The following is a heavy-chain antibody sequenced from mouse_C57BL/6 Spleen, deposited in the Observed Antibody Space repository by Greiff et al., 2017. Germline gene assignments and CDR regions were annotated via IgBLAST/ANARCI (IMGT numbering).Heavy chain of an antibody. D-gene: IGHD1-1*01. J-gene: IGHJ1*03. CDR3: ARSNDHYYGSSPMYFDV. Sequence: QVQLQQSGPELVKPGASVKISCKASGYAFSSSWMNWVKQRPGKGLEWIGRIYPGDGDTNYNGKFKGKATLTADKSSSTAYMQLSSLTSADSAVYFCARSNDHYYGSSPMYFDVWGTGTTVTVSS. CDR2: IYPGDGDT. CDR1: GYAFSSSW. V-gene: IGHV1-82*01.